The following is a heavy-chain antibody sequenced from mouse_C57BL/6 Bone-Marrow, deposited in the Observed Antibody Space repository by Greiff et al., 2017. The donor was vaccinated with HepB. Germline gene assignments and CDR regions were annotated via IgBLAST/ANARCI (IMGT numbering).Heavy chain of an antibody. Sequence: VHLVESGAELVKPGASVKLSCKASGYTFTSYWMQWVKQRPGQGLEWIGEIDPSDSYTNYNQKFKGKATLTVDTSSSTAYMQLSSLTSEDSAVYYCARNYLYAMDYWGQGTSVTVSS. V-gene: IGHV1-50*01. J-gene: IGHJ4*01. CDR3: ARNYLYAMDY. CDR1: GYTFTSYW. CDR2: IDPSDSYT. D-gene: IGHD1-1*02.